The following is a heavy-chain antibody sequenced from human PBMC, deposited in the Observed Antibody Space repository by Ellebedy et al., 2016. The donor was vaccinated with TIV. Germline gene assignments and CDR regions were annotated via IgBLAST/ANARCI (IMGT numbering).Heavy chain of an antibody. CDR1: NYSIRNGYY. V-gene: IGHV4-38-2*02. J-gene: IGHJ4*02. Sequence: MPGGSLRLSCTVSNYSIRNGYYWGWIRQPPGKGLEWIGSIYHSGDTHYNPSLKSRVTISADMSKNQFSLKLIAVTAADTAVYYCAGAVAGILHWGQGTLVTVSS. CDR3: AGAVAGILH. D-gene: IGHD6-19*01. CDR2: IYHSGDT.